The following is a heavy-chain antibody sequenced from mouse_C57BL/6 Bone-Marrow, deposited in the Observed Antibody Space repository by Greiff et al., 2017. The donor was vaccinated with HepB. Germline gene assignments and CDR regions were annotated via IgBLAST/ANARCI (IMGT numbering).Heavy chain of an antibody. V-gene: IGHV1-61*01. Sequence: QVQLQQPGAELVRPGSSVKLSCKASGYTFTSYWMDWVKQRPGQGLEWIGNIYPSDSETHYNQKFKDKATLTVDKSSSTAYMQLSSLTSEDSAVYYCARGGPYYYGSSLFAYWGQGTLVTVSA. D-gene: IGHD1-1*01. CDR3: ARGGPYYYGSSLFAY. CDR1: GYTFTSYW. CDR2: IYPSDSET. J-gene: IGHJ3*01.